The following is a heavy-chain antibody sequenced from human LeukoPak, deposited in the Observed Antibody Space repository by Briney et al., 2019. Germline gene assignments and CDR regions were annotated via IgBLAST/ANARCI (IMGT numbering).Heavy chain of an antibody. CDR2: IYYSGNT. J-gene: IGHJ4*02. CDR3: AVSPMLRGVILVVYFDS. D-gene: IGHD3-10*01. V-gene: IGHV4-39*02. Sequence: SETLSLTCTVSGDSITNNNYDWGWIRQPPGKGLEWIGSIYYSGNTYYNPSLKIRLTMSVDTSTSHISLRLNSVTAAELDSYYCAVSPMLRGVILVVYFDSWGQGTLVTVSS. CDR1: GDSITNNNYD.